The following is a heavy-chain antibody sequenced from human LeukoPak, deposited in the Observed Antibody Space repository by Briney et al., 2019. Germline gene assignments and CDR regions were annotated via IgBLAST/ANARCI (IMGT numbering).Heavy chain of an antibody. D-gene: IGHD4-17*01. CDR3: AKDRSMTTVTPFDN. Sequence: HPGGSLRLSCAASGFTVSSNEMSWVRQAPGKGLEWVSSISGGSTYYADSRKGRFTISRDNSKNTLHLQMNSLRAEDTAVYYCAKDRSMTTVTPFDNWGQGTLVAVSS. V-gene: IGHV3-38-3*01. CDR2: ISGGST. CDR1: GFTVSSNE. J-gene: IGHJ4*02.